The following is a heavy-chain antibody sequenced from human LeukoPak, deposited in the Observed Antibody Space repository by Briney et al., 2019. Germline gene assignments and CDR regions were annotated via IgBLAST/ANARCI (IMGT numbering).Heavy chain of an antibody. CDR1: GFTFSSYA. CDR3: AKRPGGVGDDFDY. J-gene: IGHJ4*02. D-gene: IGHD1-26*01. V-gene: IGHV3-30*04. Sequence: PGGSLRLSCAASGFTFSSYAMHWVRQAPGKGLEWVALISFDGSDKYYADSVKGRCTISRDNSKNTLYLQMNSLRTEDTAVYYCAKRPGGVGDDFDYWGQGTLVTVSS. CDR2: ISFDGSDK.